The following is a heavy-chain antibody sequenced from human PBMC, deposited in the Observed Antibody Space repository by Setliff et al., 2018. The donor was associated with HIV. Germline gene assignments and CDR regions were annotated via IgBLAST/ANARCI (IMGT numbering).Heavy chain of an antibody. Sequence: SETLSLTCTVSGYSISSGYYWGWIRQPPGKALEWIGSIYHSGSTYYNPSLKSRVTMSLGTSKNQFSLNLNSVTAADTAVYYCSNWHKTVDADSWGQGTLVTVAS. J-gene: IGHJ4*02. D-gene: IGHD1-1*01. CDR3: SNWHKTVDADS. CDR2: IYHSGST. V-gene: IGHV4-38-2*02. CDR1: GYSISSGYY.